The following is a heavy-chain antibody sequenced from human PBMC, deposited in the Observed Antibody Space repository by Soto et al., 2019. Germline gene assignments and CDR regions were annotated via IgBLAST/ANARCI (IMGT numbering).Heavy chain of an antibody. CDR2: VSGSGAST. CDR1: GFTFSNYA. J-gene: IGHJ6*03. Sequence: GGSLRLSCAASGFTFSNYAMSWVRQAPGKGLEWVSAVSGSGASTYYADSVKGRFTISRDNSKDTMYLQMNSLGVEETAVYFCAKRADSTAGYFSYYMDVWGKGTTVTVSS. V-gene: IGHV3-23*01. CDR3: AKRADSTAGYFSYYMDV. D-gene: IGHD4-17*01.